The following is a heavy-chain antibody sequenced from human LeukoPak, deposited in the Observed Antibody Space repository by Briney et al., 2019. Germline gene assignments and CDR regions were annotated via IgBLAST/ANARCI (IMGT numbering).Heavy chain of an antibody. J-gene: IGHJ6*03. CDR2: IKSKTDGGTT. CDR3: TTDGYSSSSGNPYYYYYYYMDV. D-gene: IGHD6-6*01. CDR1: GFTFSNAW. Sequence: GGSLRLSCAASGFTFSNAWMSWVRQAPGKGLEWVGRIKSKTDGGTTDYAAPVKGRFTISRDDSKNTLYLQMNSLKTEDTAVYYCTTDGYSSSSGNPYYYYYYYMDVWGKGTTVTISS. V-gene: IGHV3-15*01.